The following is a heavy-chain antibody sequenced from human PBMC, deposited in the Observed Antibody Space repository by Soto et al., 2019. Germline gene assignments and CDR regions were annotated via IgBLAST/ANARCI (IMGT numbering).Heavy chain of an antibody. CDR3: TRVGGYYGDYPNFDY. D-gene: IGHD4-17*01. J-gene: IGHJ4*02. V-gene: IGHV4-59*01. CDR1: GSSISPFY. Sequence: SETLSLTCTVSGSSISPFYWSWIRQPPGRGLEWIGYIYYTGSTKYNPSLKSRVTLSLGTSRNQLSLKLSSVTAADTAVYFCTRVGGYYGDYPNFDYWGPGTLVTVS. CDR2: IYYTGST.